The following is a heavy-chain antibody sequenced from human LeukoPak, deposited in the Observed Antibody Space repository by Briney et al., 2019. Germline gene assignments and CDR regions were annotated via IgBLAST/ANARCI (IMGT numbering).Heavy chain of an antibody. Sequence: PSETLSLTCTVSGVSVSSGDYYWSWMRQPPGKGLQWIGYIFHSGSTNYSPSPETRVTMSVDTSKKQFSLKLSSVTVADTAVYFCARTRPKYSSSWYADYFDYWGQGTLVTVSS. CDR3: ARTRPKYSSSWYADYFDY. CDR2: IFHSGST. J-gene: IGHJ4*02. V-gene: IGHV4-61*08. CDR1: GVSVSSGDYY. D-gene: IGHD6-13*01.